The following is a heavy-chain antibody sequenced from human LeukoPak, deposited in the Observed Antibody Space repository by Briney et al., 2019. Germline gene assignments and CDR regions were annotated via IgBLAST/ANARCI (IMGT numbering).Heavy chain of an antibody. CDR3: ARDSRSYGDDAFDI. V-gene: IGHV4-61*02. J-gene: IGHJ3*02. CDR1: GGSISSGSYY. Sequence: SQTLSLTCTVSGGSISSGSYYWSWIRQPAGKGLEWIGRIYTSGSTNYNPSLKSRVTISVDTSKNQFSLKLSSVTAADTAVYYCARDSRSYGDDAFDIWGQGTMVTXSS. CDR2: IYTSGST. D-gene: IGHD5-18*01.